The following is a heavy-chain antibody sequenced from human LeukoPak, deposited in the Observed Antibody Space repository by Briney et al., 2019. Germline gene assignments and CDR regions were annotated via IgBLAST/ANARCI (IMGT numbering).Heavy chain of an antibody. J-gene: IGHJ4*02. CDR1: GYTFTGYY. V-gene: IGHV1-2*02. Sequence: ASVKASCKASGYTFTGYYMHWVRQAPGQGLEWMGWINPNSGGTNYAQKFQGRVTMTRDTSISTAYMELSRLRSDDTAVYYCARGPGTTAGYFDYWGRGTLVTVSS. D-gene: IGHD1-7*01. CDR3: ARGPGTTAGYFDY. CDR2: INPNSGGT.